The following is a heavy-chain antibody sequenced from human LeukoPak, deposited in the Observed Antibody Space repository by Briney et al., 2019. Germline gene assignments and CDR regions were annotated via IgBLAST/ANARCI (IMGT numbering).Heavy chain of an antibody. CDR1: GHTPSEFA. Sequence: GASVKVSCKVSGHTPSEFAIHWVRQAPGKGLEWMGWINPNSGGTNYAQKFQGRVTMTRDTSISTAYMELSRLRSDDTAVYYCARDLLTMKASNDYWGQGTLVTVSS. D-gene: IGHD4/OR15-4a*01. V-gene: IGHV1-2*02. CDR3: ARDLLTMKASNDY. J-gene: IGHJ4*02. CDR2: INPNSGGT.